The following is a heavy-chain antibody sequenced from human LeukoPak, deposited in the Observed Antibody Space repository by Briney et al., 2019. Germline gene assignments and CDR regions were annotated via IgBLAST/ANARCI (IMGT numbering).Heavy chain of an antibody. D-gene: IGHD1-26*01. CDR3: TRRPDSGGLGFDP. J-gene: IGHJ5*02. V-gene: IGHV3-73*01. CDR2: IGSKANTYAT. Sequence: GGSLKLSCAASGFNFSGSNLHWVRQASGQGLEWVGRIGSKANTYATAFAASVKGRFTISRDDSKNTAYLQTNDLKTEDTAVYYCTRRPDSGGLGFDPWGQGTLVTVSS. CDR1: GFNFSGSN.